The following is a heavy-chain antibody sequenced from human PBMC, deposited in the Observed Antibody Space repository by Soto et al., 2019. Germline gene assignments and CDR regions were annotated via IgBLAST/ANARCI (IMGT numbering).Heavy chain of an antibody. CDR2: LSDSGDSI. Sequence: GGSLRLSCTASGFTFSSHAMTWVRQAPGKGLERVSGLSDSGDSIYYADSVKGRFTIYRDISMNTLYLQMNTLRVEDTAVYYCAKVSSSWYAGFFDLWGQGTLVTVSS. J-gene: IGHJ4*02. CDR1: GFTFSSHA. D-gene: IGHD6-13*01. CDR3: AKVSSSWYAGFFDL. V-gene: IGHV3-23*01.